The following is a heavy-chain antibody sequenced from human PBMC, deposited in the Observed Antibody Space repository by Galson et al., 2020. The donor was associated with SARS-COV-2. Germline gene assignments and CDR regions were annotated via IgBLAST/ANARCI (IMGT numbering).Heavy chain of an antibody. V-gene: IGHV3-23*01. Sequence: TGGSLRLSCAASGFTFSSYAMSWVRQAPGKGLEWVSAISGSGGSTYYADSVKGRFTISRDNSKNTLYLQMNSLRAEDTAVYYCAKDRNGGPSSDYWGQGALVTVSS. J-gene: IGHJ4*02. CDR2: ISGSGGST. CDR1: GFTFSSYA. D-gene: IGHD4-17*01. CDR3: AKDRNGGPSSDY.